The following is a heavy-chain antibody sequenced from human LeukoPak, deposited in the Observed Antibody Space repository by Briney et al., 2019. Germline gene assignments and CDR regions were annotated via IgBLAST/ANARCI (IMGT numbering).Heavy chain of an antibody. D-gene: IGHD2/OR15-2a*01. J-gene: IGHJ4*02. V-gene: IGHV3-53*01. CDR2: FSSGGRT. CDR3: ASILYG. CDR1: GFTVSTYS. Sequence: GGSLRLSCAASGFTVSTYSMSWVRQAPGKGLEWVATFSSGGRTSYADSVKGRFTISRDTSQNTVFLQMNSLRDEDTALYYCASILYGWGQGTLVTVSS.